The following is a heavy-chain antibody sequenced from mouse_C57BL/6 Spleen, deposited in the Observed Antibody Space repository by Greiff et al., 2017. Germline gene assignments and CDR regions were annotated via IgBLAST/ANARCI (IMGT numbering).Heavy chain of an antibody. CDR2: ISYDGSN. V-gene: IGHV3-6*01. D-gene: IGHD2-3*01. Sequence: EVKLVESGPGLVKPSQSLSLTCSVTGYSITSGYYWNWIRQFPGNKLEWMGYISYDGSNNYNPSLKNRISITRDTSKNQFFLKLNSVTTEDTATYYCARARWLLPFDYWGQGTTLTVSS. CDR3: ARARWLLPFDY. J-gene: IGHJ2*01. CDR1: GYSITSGYY.